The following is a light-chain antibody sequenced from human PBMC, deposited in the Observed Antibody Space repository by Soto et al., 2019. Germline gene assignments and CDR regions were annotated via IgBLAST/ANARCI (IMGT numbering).Light chain of an antibody. CDR1: QSIGTH. CDR2: SAS. J-gene: IGKJ2*01. CDR3: QQSYTIPYT. Sequence: DIQMTQSPSSLPASVGDRVTLTCRTSQSIGTHLNWYQQKPGKAPKLLIYSASSLQSGVPSRLSGTGSGTDFTLTISSLQPEDFATYYCQQSYTIPYTFGRGTKLEIK. V-gene: IGKV1-39*01.